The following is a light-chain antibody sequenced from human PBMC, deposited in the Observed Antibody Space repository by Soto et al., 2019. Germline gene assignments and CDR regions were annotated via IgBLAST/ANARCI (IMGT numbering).Light chain of an antibody. CDR3: QQSYSTPPT. Sequence: DVKLSQSPASLSASIGDRVTITCRASQSVSSHLNWYQQKPGKAPKVLMYRASSLQSGVPSRFSGSGSGTDFTLTISSLQPEDFATYYCQQSYSTPPTFAQGTRLANK. CDR2: RAS. J-gene: IGKJ5*01. CDR1: QSVSSH. V-gene: IGKV1-39*01.